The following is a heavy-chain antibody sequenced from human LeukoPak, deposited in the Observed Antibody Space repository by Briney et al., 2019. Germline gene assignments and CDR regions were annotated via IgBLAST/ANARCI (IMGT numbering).Heavy chain of an antibody. CDR1: GFTFSNYA. CDR3: ASNGDYYDSRRDYYYYYMDV. J-gene: IGHJ6*03. CDR2: IKQDGSEK. V-gene: IGHV3-7*01. Sequence: GGSLRLSCAASGFTFSNYAMSWVRQAPGKGLEWVANIKQDGSEKYYVDSVKGRFTISRDNAKNSLYLQMNSLRAEDTAVYYCASNGDYYDSRRDYYYYYMDVWGKGTTVTVSS. D-gene: IGHD3-22*01.